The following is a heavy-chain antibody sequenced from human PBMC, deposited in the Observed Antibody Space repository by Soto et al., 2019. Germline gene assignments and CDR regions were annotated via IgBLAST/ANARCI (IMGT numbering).Heavy chain of an antibody. J-gene: IGHJ6*02. D-gene: IGHD3-3*01. CDR2: INPNSGGT. CDR1: GYTFTGYY. CDR3: ARKKRFWEWLSQSNYYYYGMNV. V-gene: IGHV1-2*04. Sequence: QVQLVQSGAEVKKPGASVKVSCKASGYTFTGYYMHWVRQAPGQGLEWMGWINPNSGGTNYAQKFQGWVTMTRDTSISTPYMERRRLRSDDTAVYYCARKKRFWEWLSQSNYYYYGMNVGGQGPMFPVPS.